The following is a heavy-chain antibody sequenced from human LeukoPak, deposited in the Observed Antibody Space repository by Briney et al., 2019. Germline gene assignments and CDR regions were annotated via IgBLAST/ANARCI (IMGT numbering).Heavy chain of an antibody. J-gene: IGHJ4*02. CDR3: AKGKPAAGTFDY. CDR1: GFTFSSYA. Sequence: GSLRLSCAASGFTFSSYAMNWVRQAPGKGLEWVSTISGSGGTTYYADSVKGRFTISRGNSKNTLYLQINSLRAEDTALYYCAKGKPAAGTFDYWGQGTLVTVSS. V-gene: IGHV3-23*01. D-gene: IGHD6-13*01. CDR2: ISGSGGTT.